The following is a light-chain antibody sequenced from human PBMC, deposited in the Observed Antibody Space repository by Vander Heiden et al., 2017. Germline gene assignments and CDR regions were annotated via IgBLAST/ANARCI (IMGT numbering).Light chain of an antibody. CDR2: ASS. Sequence: INMSQTPSSLSASVGDRVTITCRASQGINDYLNWYQQKPGKAPNLLIFASSTLQSGVPSRFSGSGSGTDFTLTISSLQPEDFATYYCQQSNSFPFTFGPGTKVD. V-gene: IGKV1-39*01. CDR3: QQSNSFPFT. CDR1: QGINDY. J-gene: IGKJ3*01.